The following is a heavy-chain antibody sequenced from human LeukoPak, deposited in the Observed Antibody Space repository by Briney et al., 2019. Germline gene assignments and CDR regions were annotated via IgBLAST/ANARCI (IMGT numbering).Heavy chain of an antibody. CDR3: AKTYPTLQGYSRRGWFDP. CDR1: GFTFSSYA. V-gene: IGHV3-23*01. D-gene: IGHD6-13*01. J-gene: IGHJ5*02. CDR2: ISGSGGST. Sequence: PGGSLRLSCAASGFTFSSYAMSWVRQAPGKGLEWVSAISGSGGSTYYADSVKGRFTISRDNSKNTLYLQMNSLRAEDTAVYYCAKTYPTLQGYSRRGWFDPWGQGTLVTVSS.